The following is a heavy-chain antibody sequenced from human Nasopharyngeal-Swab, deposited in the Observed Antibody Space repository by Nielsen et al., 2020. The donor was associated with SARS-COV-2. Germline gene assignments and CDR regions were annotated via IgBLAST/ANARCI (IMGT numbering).Heavy chain of an antibody. CDR1: GFTLRNYD. J-gene: IGHJ6*02. CDR3: ARENDYYYYYGMDV. CDR2: ISGSGGGT. Sequence: GGSLRLSCVGSGFTLRNYDMGWVRQTPGKGLEWVSYISGSGGGTYYTDSVKGRFTISRDNSKNTLHLHMNSLRAEDTAVYYCARENDYYYYYGMDVWGQGTTVTVSS. V-gene: IGHV3-23*01.